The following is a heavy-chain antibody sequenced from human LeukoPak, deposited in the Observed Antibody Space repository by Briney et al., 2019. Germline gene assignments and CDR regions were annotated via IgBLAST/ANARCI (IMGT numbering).Heavy chain of an antibody. CDR2: INPNSGGT. J-gene: IGHJ4*02. CDR3: ARGGQYAGSYFDY. Sequence: ASVKVSFKSSGYTFTGYYLYWVRQAPGQGPEWMGWINPNSGGTNYAQKFQGRVTVTRDTSISTAYMELSRLRSDDTAVYYCARGGQYAGSYFDYWGQGTLVTVSS. CDR1: GYTFTGYY. D-gene: IGHD1-26*01. V-gene: IGHV1-2*02.